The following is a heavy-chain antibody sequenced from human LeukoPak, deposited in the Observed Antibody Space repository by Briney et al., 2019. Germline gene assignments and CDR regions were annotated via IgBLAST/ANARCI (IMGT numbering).Heavy chain of an antibody. J-gene: IGHJ6*03. CDR2: IYPGDSDT. D-gene: IGHD6-13*01. CDR1: GYSFTSYW. V-gene: IGHV5-51*01. CDR3: ATQKWQLVRYYYYYYMDV. Sequence: GESLKISCKGSGYSFTSYWIGWVRQMPGKGLEWMGIIYPGDSDTRYSPSFQGQVTISADKSISTAYLQWSSLKASDTAVYYCATQKWQLVRYYYYYYMDVWGKGTTVTVSS.